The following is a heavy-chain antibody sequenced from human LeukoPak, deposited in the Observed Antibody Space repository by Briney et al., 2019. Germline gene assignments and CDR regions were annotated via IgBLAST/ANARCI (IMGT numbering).Heavy chain of an antibody. J-gene: IGHJ3*02. V-gene: IGHV4-31*03. CDR2: IYYSGST. CDR3: ARDLGGGSYAFDI. Sequence: SETLSLTCTVSGGSISSGGYYWSWIRQHPGKGLEWIGYIYYSGSTYYNPSLKSRVTISVDTSKNQFSLKLSSVTAADTAVYYCARDLGGGSYAFDIWGQGTMVTVSS. CDR1: GGSISSGGYY. D-gene: IGHD2-15*01.